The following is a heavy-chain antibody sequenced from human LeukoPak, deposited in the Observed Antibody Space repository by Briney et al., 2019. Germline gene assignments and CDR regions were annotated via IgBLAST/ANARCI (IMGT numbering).Heavy chain of an antibody. CDR3: ARDAAAGTLAGTGGGMDV. D-gene: IGHD6-13*01. Sequence: SETLSLTCTVSGGSISSGGYYWSWIRQHPGKGLEWIGYIYYSGSTYYNPSLKSRVTISVDTSKNQFSLKLSSVTAADTAVYYCARDAAAGTLAGTGGGMDVWGQGTTVTASS. CDR1: GGSISSGGYY. CDR2: IYYSGST. V-gene: IGHV4-31*03. J-gene: IGHJ6*02.